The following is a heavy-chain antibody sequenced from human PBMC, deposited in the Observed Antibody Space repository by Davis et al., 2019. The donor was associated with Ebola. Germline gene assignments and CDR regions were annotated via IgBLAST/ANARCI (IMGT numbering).Heavy chain of an antibody. CDR3: ARDRLVGAAGTDAFDI. CDR2: IYYSGRT. CDR1: GASISGYY. Sequence: MPSETLSLTCTVSGASISGYYWTWIRQPPGKGLEWTGYIYYSGRTDYNPSLKSRVTISVDTSKNQFTLQLTSVTAADTAVYFCARDRLVGAAGTDAFDIWGQGTMVSVSS. D-gene: IGHD2-15*01. J-gene: IGHJ3*02. V-gene: IGHV4-59*12.